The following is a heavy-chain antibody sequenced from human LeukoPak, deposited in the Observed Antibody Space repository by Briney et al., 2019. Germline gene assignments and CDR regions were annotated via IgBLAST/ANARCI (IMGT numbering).Heavy chain of an antibody. CDR2: ISYDGNKK. CDR3: AKDSVYCSSTSCYAYYGMDV. V-gene: IGHV3-30*18. D-gene: IGHD2-2*01. Sequence: GGSLRLSCAASGFTSSGYGMHWVRQAPGKGLEWVAAISYDGNKKYYAESVKGRFAISRDNSRNTLWLQMSSLSAEDTAVYYCAKDSVYCSSTSCYAYYGMDVWGQGTTVTVSS. J-gene: IGHJ6*02. CDR1: GFTSSGYG.